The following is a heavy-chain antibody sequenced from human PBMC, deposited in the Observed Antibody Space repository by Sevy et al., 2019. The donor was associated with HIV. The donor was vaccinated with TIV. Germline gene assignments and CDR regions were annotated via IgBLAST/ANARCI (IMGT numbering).Heavy chain of an antibody. CDR1: GFTFSSYG. CDR3: TPEQIAVAGTDYFDY. V-gene: IGHV3-30*02. D-gene: IGHD6-19*01. CDR2: IRYDGSHK. J-gene: IGHJ4*02. Sequence: GGSLRLSCTASGFTFSSYGMHWVRQAPGKGLEWVAFIRYDGSHKYYADSVKGRFTISRDNSKNTLYLQMNSLRAEDTAVYYCTPEQIAVAGTDYFDYWGQGTLVTVSS.